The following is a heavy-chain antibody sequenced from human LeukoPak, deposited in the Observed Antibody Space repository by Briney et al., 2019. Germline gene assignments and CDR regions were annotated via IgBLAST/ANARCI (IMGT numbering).Heavy chain of an antibody. CDR1: GGSFSGYY. Sequence: PSETLSLTCAVYGGSFSGYYWSWIRQPPGKGLEWIGEINHSGSTNYNPSLKSRDTISVDTSKNQFSLKLSSVTAADTAVYYCARVVAPYYFDYWGQGTLVTVSS. D-gene: IGHD2-15*01. J-gene: IGHJ4*02. CDR3: ARVVAPYYFDY. CDR2: INHSGST. V-gene: IGHV4-34*01.